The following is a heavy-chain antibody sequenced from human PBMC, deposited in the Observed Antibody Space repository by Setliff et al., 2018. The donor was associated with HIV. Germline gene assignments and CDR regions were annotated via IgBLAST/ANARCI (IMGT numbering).Heavy chain of an antibody. J-gene: IGHJ3*02. CDR1: GYSFINYA. Sequence: ASVKVSCKASGYSFINYAINWLRQAPGRGLEWMGWIHTEQGFPMYAQGFTGRFVFSLETSVSTAYLQINSLTPDDGGVYYCAVDRHAFDIWGQGTVVTV. D-gene: IGHD5-12*01. V-gene: IGHV7-4-1*02. CDR3: AVDRHAFDI. CDR2: IHTEQGFP.